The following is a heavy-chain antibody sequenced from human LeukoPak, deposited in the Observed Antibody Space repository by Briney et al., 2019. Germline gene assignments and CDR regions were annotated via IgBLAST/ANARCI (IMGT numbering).Heavy chain of an antibody. J-gene: IGHJ4*02. CDR3: AKHGGNFGYYFDY. CDR2: ISGSGGST. V-gene: IGHV3-23*01. Sequence: GGSLRLSCAASGFTFSSYAMSWVRQAPGKGLEWVSAISGSGGSTYYADSVEGRFTISRDNSKNTLYLQMNSLRAEDTAVYYCAKHGGNFGYYFDYWGQGTLVTVSS. CDR1: GFTFSSYA. D-gene: IGHD4-23*01.